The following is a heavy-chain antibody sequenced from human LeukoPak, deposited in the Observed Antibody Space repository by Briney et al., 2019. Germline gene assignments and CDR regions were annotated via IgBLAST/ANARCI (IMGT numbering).Heavy chain of an antibody. Sequence: PGGSLRLSCAGSGFTVSSNYMSWVRQAPGKGLEWVSVIYSGGSTYYADSVKGRFTISRDNSKNTLYLQMNSLRAEDTAVYYCAKDSGQYYDSSGYAFDIWGQGTMVTVSS. CDR1: GFTVSSNY. CDR2: IYSGGST. D-gene: IGHD3-22*01. V-gene: IGHV3-53*05. J-gene: IGHJ3*02. CDR3: AKDSGQYYDSSGYAFDI.